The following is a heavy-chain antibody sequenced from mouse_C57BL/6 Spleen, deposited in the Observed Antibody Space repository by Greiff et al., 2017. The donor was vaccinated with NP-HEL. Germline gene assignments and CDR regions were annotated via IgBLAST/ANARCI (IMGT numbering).Heavy chain of an antibody. CDR2: IRLKSDNYAT. Sequence: EVKLEESGGGLVQPGGSMKLSCVASGFTFSNYWMNWVRQSPEKGLEWVAQIRLKSDNYATHYAESVKGRFTISRDDSKSSVYLQMNNLRAEDTGIYYCTDDYGGVAYWGQGTLVTVSA. CDR1: GFTFSNYW. D-gene: IGHD2-4*01. V-gene: IGHV6-3*01. J-gene: IGHJ3*01. CDR3: TDDYGGVAY.